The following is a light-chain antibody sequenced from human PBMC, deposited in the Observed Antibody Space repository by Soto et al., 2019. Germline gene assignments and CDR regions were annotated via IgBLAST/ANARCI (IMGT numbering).Light chain of an antibody. V-gene: IGKV1-5*01. Sequence: IHITHSPGSLSASVGEGVTITCRARQSISSCLAWYQQKPGKAPKLLIYDASSLDSGIPSRFSVSGSGTEFTLTIISLQPEDFAAYYCHQYYSYSAFGQGTKV. J-gene: IGKJ1*01. CDR3: HQYYSYSA. CDR2: DAS. CDR1: QSISSC.